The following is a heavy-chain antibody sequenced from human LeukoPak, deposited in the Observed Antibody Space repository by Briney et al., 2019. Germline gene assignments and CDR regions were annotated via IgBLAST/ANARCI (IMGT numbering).Heavy chain of an antibody. V-gene: IGHV4-30-2*01. CDR2: IYHSGST. D-gene: IGHD2-2*01. CDR3: ARVRPIPNLGYCSSTSCSPGDAFDI. J-gene: IGHJ3*02. CDR1: GGSISSGGYY. Sequence: SETLSLTCTVSGGSISSGGYYWSWIRQPPGKGLEWIGYIYHSGSTYYNPSLKSRVTISVDRSKNQFSLKLSSVTAADTAVYYCARVRPIPNLGYCSSTSCSPGDAFDIWGQGTMVTVSS.